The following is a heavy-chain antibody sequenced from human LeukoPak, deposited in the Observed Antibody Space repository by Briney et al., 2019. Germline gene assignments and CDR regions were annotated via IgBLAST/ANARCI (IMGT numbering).Heavy chain of an antibody. D-gene: IGHD1-7*01. CDR2: ISGSGGST. J-gene: IGHJ4*02. CDR3: ARVLGTDEGADY. V-gene: IGHV3-23*01. Sequence: GGSLRLSCAASGFTFSSYAMIWVRQAPGKGLEWVSAISGSGGSTYYADSVKGRFTISRDNAKTSLFLQMDSLRAEDTAVYYCARVLGTDEGADYWGQGTLVTVSS. CDR1: GFTFSSYA.